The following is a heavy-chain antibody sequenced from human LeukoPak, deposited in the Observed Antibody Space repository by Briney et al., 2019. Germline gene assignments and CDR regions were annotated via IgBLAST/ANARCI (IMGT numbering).Heavy chain of an antibody. J-gene: IGHJ5*02. D-gene: IGHD3-10*01. Sequence: KPSETLSLTCAVYGGSFSGYYWSWIRQPPGKGLEWIGEINHSGSANYNPSLKSRVTISVDTSKNQFSLKLSSVTAADTAVYYCAGGRGLWFGELLRLSWFDPWGQGTLVTVSS. V-gene: IGHV4-34*01. CDR2: INHSGSA. CDR3: AGGRGLWFGELLRLSWFDP. CDR1: GGSFSGYY.